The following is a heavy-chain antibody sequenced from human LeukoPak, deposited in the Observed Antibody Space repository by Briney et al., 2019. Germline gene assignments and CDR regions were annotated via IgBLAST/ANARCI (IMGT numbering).Heavy chain of an antibody. J-gene: IGHJ3*02. D-gene: IGHD2-2*01. Sequence: ASVKVSCKASGGTFSSYAISWVRQAPGQGLEWMGGIIPIFGTANYAQKFQGRVTITTDESTSTAYVELSSLRSEDTAVYYCARAPRSNRAFDIWGQGTMVTVSS. CDR2: IIPIFGTA. V-gene: IGHV1-69*05. CDR3: ARAPRSNRAFDI. CDR1: GGTFSSYA.